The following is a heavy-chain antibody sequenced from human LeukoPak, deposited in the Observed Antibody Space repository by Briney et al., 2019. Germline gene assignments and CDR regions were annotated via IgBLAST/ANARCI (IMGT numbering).Heavy chain of an antibody. J-gene: IGHJ4*02. CDR2: ISYDGSNK. CDR3: AHPNGSSSFDY. D-gene: IGHD6-6*01. V-gene: IGHV3-30*03. Sequence: GGSLRLSCAASGFTFSSYGMHWVRQAPGKGLEWVAVISYDGSNKYYADSVKGRFTISRDNSKNTLYLQMNSLRAEDTAVYYCAHPNGSSSFDYWGQGTLVTVSS. CDR1: GFTFSSYG.